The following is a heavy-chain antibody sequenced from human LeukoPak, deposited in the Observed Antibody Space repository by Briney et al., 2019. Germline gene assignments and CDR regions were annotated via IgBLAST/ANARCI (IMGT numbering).Heavy chain of an antibody. V-gene: IGHV1-8*01. CDR2: MNPNSGNT. CDR1: GYTFTSYD. D-gene: IGHD6-19*01. CDR3: ARELYSSGWSNWFDP. Sequence: ASVKVSCKASGYTFTSYDINWVRQATGQGLEWMGWMNPNSGNTGYAQKFQGRVTMTRNTYISTAYMELSSLRSEDTAVYYCARELYSSGWSNWFDPWGQGTLVTVSS. J-gene: IGHJ5*02.